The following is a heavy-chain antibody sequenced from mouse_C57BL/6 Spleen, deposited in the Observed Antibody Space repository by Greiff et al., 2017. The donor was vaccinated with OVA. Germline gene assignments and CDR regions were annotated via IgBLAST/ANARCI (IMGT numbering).Heavy chain of an antibody. CDR3: ARGGGSSYYYAMDY. Sequence: EVHLVESGPGLVKPSQSLSLTCSVTGYSITSGYYWNWIRQFPGNKLEWMGYISYDGSNNYNPSLKNRISITRDTSKNQFFLKLNSVTTEDTATYYCARGGGSSYYYAMDYWGQGTSVTVSS. J-gene: IGHJ4*01. D-gene: IGHD1-1*01. CDR1: GYSITSGYY. CDR2: ISYDGSN. V-gene: IGHV3-6*01.